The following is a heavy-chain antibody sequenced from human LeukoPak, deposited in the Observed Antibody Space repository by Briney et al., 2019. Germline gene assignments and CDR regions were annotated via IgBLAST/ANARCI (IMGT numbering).Heavy chain of an antibody. CDR2: ISSNGDNT. CDR1: GFTFSTYV. CDR3: VRGTGY. J-gene: IGHJ4*02. V-gene: IGHV3-64D*06. Sequence: SGGSLRLSCSVSGFTFSTYVMHWVRQAPGKGLEYVLAISSNGDNTYYADSVKGRFTISRDNSKNTLYLQMSSLRPDDTAVYFCVRGTGYWGQGTLVTVSS.